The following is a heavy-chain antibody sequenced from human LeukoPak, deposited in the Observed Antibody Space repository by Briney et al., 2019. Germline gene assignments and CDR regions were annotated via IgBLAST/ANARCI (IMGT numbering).Heavy chain of an antibody. D-gene: IGHD3-9*01. Sequence: PGGSLRLSCAASRFTFSSYEMNWVRQAPGKGLEWVSYISSSGSTIYYADSVKGRFTISRDNAKNSLYLQMNSLRAEDTAVYYCARAHDDILTGYPYYYYYMDVWGKGTTVTISS. CDR3: ARAHDDILTGYPYYYYYMDV. CDR1: RFTFSSYE. V-gene: IGHV3-48*03. CDR2: ISSSGSTI. J-gene: IGHJ6*03.